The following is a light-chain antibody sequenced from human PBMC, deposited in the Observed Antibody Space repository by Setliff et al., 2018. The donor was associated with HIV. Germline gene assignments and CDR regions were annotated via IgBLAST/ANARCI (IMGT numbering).Light chain of an antibody. CDR1: SSDIGSWNF. CDR2: EVT. Sequence: QSVLTQPASVSGSPGQSITISCTGRSSDIGSWNFVSWYQQYPDQAPKVMIYEVTKRPSGVPDRFSGSKSGNTASLTISGLQAEDEADYYCCSYAGSSTFRVFGTGTKVTVL. V-gene: IGLV2-23*02. CDR3: CSYAGSSTFRV. J-gene: IGLJ1*01.